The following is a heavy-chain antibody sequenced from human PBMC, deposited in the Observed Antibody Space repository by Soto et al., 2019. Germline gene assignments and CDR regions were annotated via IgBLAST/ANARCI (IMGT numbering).Heavy chain of an antibody. CDR2: MNPNSGNT. V-gene: IGHV1-8*01. Sequence: QVQLVQSGAEVKKPGASVKVSCTFTSYDINWVRQATGQGLEWMGWMNPNSGNTRYAQKFQGRVTMTRNTSTFTAYMEVSSLRSEDTAVYYCARDPGSSDWRFSYYDLGVWDQGTPVTVSS. CDR3: ARDPGSSDWRFSYYDLGV. D-gene: IGHD6-19*01. CDR1: FTSYD. J-gene: IGHJ6*02.